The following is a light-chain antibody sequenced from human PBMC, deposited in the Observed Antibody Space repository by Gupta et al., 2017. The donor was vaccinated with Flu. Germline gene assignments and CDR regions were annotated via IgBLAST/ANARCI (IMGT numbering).Light chain of an antibody. V-gene: IGLV1-51*01. CDR3: ATGDIALSSGL. Sequence: SSSNIGHNYVSGYQHVPGAAPKPRIYENDKRLLGTPHRFPGSKSGTAATLDITGLQTGDEADYYCATGDIALSSGLFGGGTKLTGL. CDR1: SSNIGHNY. J-gene: IGLJ3*02. CDR2: END.